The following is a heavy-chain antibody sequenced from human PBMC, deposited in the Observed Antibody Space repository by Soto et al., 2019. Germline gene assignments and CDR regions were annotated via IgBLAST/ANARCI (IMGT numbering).Heavy chain of an antibody. Sequence: QITLKESGPTLVKPTQTLTLTCTLSGFSVSTAEVGVGWIRQPPGEALEWLAVIYWDDDKRYNPSLQSTLTITKDTSKNQVVLTMTNMDPVDTATYFFAHRRAIRSLAWVNSAFDFWGQGTMVTVSS. J-gene: IGHJ3*01. D-gene: IGHD3-3*01. CDR3: AHRRAIRSLAWVNSAFDF. CDR1: GFSVSTAEVG. V-gene: IGHV2-5*02. CDR2: IYWDDDK.